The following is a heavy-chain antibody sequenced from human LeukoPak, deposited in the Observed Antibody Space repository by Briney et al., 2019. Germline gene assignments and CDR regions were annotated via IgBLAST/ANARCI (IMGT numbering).Heavy chain of an antibody. V-gene: IGHV3-74*01. Sequence: PGGSLRLSCAASGFTVSGNYMSWVRQAPGKGLVWVSRINSDGTYTNYADSVKGRFTISRDNAKNSLYLQMNSLRAEDTAVYYCAAWIQLWLIDYWGQGTLVTVSS. CDR2: INSDGTYT. D-gene: IGHD5-18*01. J-gene: IGHJ4*02. CDR3: AAWIQLWLIDY. CDR1: GFTVSGNY.